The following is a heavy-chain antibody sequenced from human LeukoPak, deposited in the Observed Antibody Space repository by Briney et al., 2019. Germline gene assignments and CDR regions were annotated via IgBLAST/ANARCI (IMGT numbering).Heavy chain of an antibody. V-gene: IGHV4-39*01. J-gene: IGHJ4*02. D-gene: IGHD1/OR15-1a*01. CDR3: ASVKGRTTRPSYIDY. CDR1: GGSISSSSYY. Sequence: SETLSLTCTVSGGSISSSSYYWGWIRQPPGKGLEWIGSIYYSGSTYYNPSLKSRVTISVDTSKNQFSLKLSSVTAADTAVYYCASVKGRTTRPSYIDYWGQGTLVTVSS. CDR2: IYYSGST.